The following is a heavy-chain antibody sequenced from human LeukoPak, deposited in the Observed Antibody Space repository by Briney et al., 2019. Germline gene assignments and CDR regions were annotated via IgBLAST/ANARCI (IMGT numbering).Heavy chain of an antibody. V-gene: IGHV1-2*02. Sequence: ASVKVSCKASGYTFTGYHIHWVRQAPGQGLEWMGWISCDSGATNYAQKFQGRVTMTRDTSISTAYMELSSLRSDDTAIYYCARDLGLWVGEGGIDYWGQGTLVTVSS. D-gene: IGHD3-10*01. J-gene: IGHJ4*02. CDR2: ISCDSGAT. CDR1: GYTFTGYH. CDR3: ARDLGLWVGEGGIDY.